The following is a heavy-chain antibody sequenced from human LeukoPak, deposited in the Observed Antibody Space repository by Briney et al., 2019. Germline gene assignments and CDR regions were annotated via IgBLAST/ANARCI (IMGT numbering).Heavy chain of an antibody. CDR3: ARRCCAGDCYSSVAAFDI. Sequence: ASVKVSCKSSGYTFTSYLINWVRQATGQGLEWMGWMNSNSGNTGYAQKFQGRVTISRDNSINTAYMELSSLRSEDTAVYYCARRCCAGDCYSSVAAFDIWGQGTTVTASS. V-gene: IGHV1-8*01. CDR1: GYTFTSYL. D-gene: IGHD2-21*02. J-gene: IGHJ3*02. CDR2: MNSNSGNT.